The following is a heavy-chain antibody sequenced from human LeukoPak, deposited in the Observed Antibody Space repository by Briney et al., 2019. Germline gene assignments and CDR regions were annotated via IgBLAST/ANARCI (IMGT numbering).Heavy chain of an antibody. CDR3: ARAGHNSSGWYLDY. J-gene: IGHJ4*02. Sequence: AGSLRLSCAASGFTFSSYSMNWGRQAPGQGLEWVSSISSSSSYIYYADSVKGRFTISRDNAKISLYLQMNSLRAEDTAVYYCARAGHNSSGWYLDYWGQGTLVTVSS. D-gene: IGHD6-19*01. V-gene: IGHV3-21*01. CDR2: ISSSSSYI. CDR1: GFTFSSYS.